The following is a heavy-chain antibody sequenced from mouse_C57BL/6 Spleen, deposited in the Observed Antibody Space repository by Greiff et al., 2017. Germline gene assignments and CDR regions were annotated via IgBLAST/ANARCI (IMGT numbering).Heavy chain of an antibody. CDR3: ARRSNYFYAMDY. D-gene: IGHD2-5*01. J-gene: IGHJ4*01. Sequence: QVQLKESGPGLVAPSPSLSITCTVSGFSLTSYAISWVRQPPGKGLEWLGVIWPGGGTNYNSALNSRLSISKDNSKSQVFLQMNSLQTDDTARYYCARRSNYFYAMDYGGQGTSVTVSS. CDR1: GFSLTSYA. CDR2: IWPGGGT. V-gene: IGHV2-9-1*01.